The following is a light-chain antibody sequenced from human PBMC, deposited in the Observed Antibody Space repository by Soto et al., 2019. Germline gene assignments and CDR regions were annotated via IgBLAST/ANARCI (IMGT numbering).Light chain of an antibody. V-gene: IGKV3-11*01. CDR1: QSVSSY. J-gene: IGKJ4*01. Sequence: EIVLTQSPATLSLSPGERATLSCRASQSVSSYLAWYQQKPGQAPRLLIYDASNRATGIPARFSGSGSGTDFTLTISSLEPEDFAVYYCQRSFSTPLTFGGGTKVEIK. CDR3: QRSFSTPLT. CDR2: DAS.